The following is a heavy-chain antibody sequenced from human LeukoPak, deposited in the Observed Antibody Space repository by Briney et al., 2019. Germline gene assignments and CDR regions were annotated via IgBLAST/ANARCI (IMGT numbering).Heavy chain of an antibody. V-gene: IGHV5-51*01. CDR3: ARLGVFGEVVGDAFDI. J-gene: IGHJ3*02. D-gene: IGHD3-3*01. CDR2: IYPGDSDT. Sequence: GESLKISCKGSGYSFTSYWIGWVRQMPGKGLEWMGIIYPGDSDTRYSPSFQGQVTISADKSISTAYLQWSSLKATDTAMYYCARLGVFGEVVGDAFDIWGQGTMVTVSS. CDR1: GYSFTSYW.